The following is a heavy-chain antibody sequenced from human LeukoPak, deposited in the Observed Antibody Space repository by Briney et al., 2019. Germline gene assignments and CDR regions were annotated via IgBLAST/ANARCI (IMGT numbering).Heavy chain of an antibody. D-gene: IGHD3-16*02. V-gene: IGHV3-23*01. J-gene: IGHJ6*02. CDR1: GLTLSSYA. CDR3: AKEDYQHVWGSYPDPHYCYGIDV. Sequence: GGSLRLSCAASGLTLSSYAMSGGREAPGEGLECVSAISGSVGTPYYADSMKGGFPISRDNSKNTLYLQRNSLTAEATAVYYWAKEDYQHVWGSYPDPHYCYGIDVWGQGTPVTVSS. CDR2: ISGSVGTP.